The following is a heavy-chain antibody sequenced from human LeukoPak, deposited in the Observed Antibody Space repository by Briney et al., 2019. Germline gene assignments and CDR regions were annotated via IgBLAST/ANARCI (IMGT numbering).Heavy chain of an antibody. V-gene: IGHV3-21*01. J-gene: IGHJ6*03. CDR3: ARAPQYNYYYYMDV. Sequence: GGSLRLSCVASGFTFSTYSMTWVRQAPGKGLEWVAFISRSSNYIHYADSVKGRFTTSRDNANNSLFLQMNSLRAEDTALYYCARAPQYNYYYYMDVWGKGTTVTVSS. D-gene: IGHD6-6*01. CDR2: ISRSSNYI. CDR1: GFTFSTYS.